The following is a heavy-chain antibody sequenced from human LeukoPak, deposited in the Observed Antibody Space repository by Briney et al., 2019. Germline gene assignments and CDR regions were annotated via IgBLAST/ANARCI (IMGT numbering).Heavy chain of an antibody. Sequence: GGSLRLSCAASGFTFSSYGMSWVRQAPGKGLEWVSAISGSGGSTYYADSVKGRFTISRDNSKNTLYLQMNSLRAEDTAVCYCAKLAAYDSSGYYYPYYFDYWGQGTLVTVSS. CDR3: AKLAAYDSSGYYYPYYFDY. CDR2: ISGSGGST. V-gene: IGHV3-23*01. CDR1: GFTFSSYG. J-gene: IGHJ4*02. D-gene: IGHD3-22*01.